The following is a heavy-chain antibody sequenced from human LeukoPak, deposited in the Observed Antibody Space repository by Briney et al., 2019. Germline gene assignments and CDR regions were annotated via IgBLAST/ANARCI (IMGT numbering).Heavy chain of an antibody. J-gene: IGHJ4*02. CDR2: ISSSSSYI. CDR3: ARDGAVLRYFDWLPPVGNFDY. CDR1: GFTFSSYS. D-gene: IGHD3-9*01. V-gene: IGHV3-21*01. Sequence: PGGSLRLSCAASGFTFSSYSMNWVRQAPGKGLEWVSSISSSSSYIYYADFVKGRFTISRDNSKNTLYLQMNSLRAEDTAVYYCARDGAVLRYFDWLPPVGNFDYWGQGTLVTVSS.